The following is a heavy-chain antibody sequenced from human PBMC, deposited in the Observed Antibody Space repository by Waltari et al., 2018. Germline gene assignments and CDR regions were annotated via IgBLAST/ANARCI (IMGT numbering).Heavy chain of an antibody. D-gene: IGHD6-13*01. J-gene: IGHJ4*02. CDR2: IYYSGST. Sequence: QLQLQESGPGLVKPSETLSLTCTVSGGSISSSSYYWGWIRQPPGKGLEWIGSIYYSGSTYYNPSLKSRVTISVDTSKNQFSLKLSSVTAADTAVYYCARLGLSSSWYYFDYWGQGTLVTVSS. V-gene: IGHV4-39*01. CDR3: ARLGLSSSWYYFDY. CDR1: GGSISSSSYY.